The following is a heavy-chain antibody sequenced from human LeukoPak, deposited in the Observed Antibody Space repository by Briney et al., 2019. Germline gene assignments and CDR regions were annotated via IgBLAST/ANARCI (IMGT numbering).Heavy chain of an antibody. J-gene: IGHJ4*02. V-gene: IGHV3-23*01. Sequence: ISGSGGGTYYADSVKGRFTISRDNSKNTLYLQMNSLRAEDTAVYYCAKMVGSSGWYPFDYWGQGTLVTVSS. D-gene: IGHD6-19*01. CDR3: AKMVGSSGWYPFDY. CDR2: ISGSGGGT.